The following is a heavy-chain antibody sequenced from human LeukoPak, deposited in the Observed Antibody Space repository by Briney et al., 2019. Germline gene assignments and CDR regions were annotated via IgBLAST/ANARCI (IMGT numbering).Heavy chain of an antibody. D-gene: IGHD2-15*01. CDR3: ARLGWWDS. CDR2: INRSGST. CDR1: GGSFSGYY. J-gene: IGHJ4*02. V-gene: IGHV4-34*01. Sequence: SETLSLTCAVYGGSFSGYYWSWIRQPPGKGLEWIGEINRSGSTNYNPSLKSRVTISVDTSKNQFSLKLSSVTAADTAVYYCARLGWWDSWGQGTLVTVSS.